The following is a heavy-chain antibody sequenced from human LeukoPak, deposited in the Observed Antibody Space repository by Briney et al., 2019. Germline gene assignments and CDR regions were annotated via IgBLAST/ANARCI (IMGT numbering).Heavy chain of an antibody. V-gene: IGHV4-4*02. D-gene: IGHD3-22*01. J-gene: IGHJ4*02. CDR1: GASISSTNW. CDR3: ASYSYYYDSSGYFDY. CDR2: MHHSGRT. Sequence: PSGTLSLTCAISGASISSTNWWIWVRQPPGKGLEWIGEMHHSGRTNYNPSLKSRVTISVDTSKNQFSLKLSSVTAADTAVYYCASYSYYYDSSGYFDYWGQGTLVTVSS.